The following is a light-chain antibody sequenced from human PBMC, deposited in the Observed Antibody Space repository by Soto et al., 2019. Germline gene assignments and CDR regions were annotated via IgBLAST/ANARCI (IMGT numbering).Light chain of an antibody. Sequence: EIVLTQSPGTLSLSPGERATLSCRASQSVSSSYLAWYQQKPDQAPRLLIYGASSRATGIPDRFSGSGSGTDFTLTISRLEPEDFAVYYCQQYDISPRTFGQGTKLEIK. CDR1: QSVSSSY. V-gene: IGKV3-20*01. J-gene: IGKJ2*01. CDR3: QQYDISPRT. CDR2: GAS.